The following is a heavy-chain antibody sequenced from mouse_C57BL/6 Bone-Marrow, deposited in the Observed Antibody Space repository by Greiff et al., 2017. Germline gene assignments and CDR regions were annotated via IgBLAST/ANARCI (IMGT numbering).Heavy chain of an antibody. CDR3: ARELGRWYFDV. D-gene: IGHD4-1*01. Sequence: EVQLKESGGGLVKPGGSLKLSCAASGFTFSSYAMSWVRQTPEKRLEWVATISDGGSYTYYPDNVKGRFTISRDNAKNNLYLQMSHLKSEDTAMYYCARELGRWYFDVWGTGTTVTVSS. CDR1: GFTFSSYA. CDR2: ISDGGSYT. J-gene: IGHJ1*03. V-gene: IGHV5-4*01.